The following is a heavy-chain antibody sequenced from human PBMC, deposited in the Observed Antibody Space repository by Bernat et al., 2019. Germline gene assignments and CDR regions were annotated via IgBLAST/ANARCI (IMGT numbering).Heavy chain of an antibody. CDR3: AKEDGYYGSGSSLN. Sequence: QVQLVESGGGLVQPGRSLRLSCAASGFTFSSYGMHWFRQAPGKGLEWVAVISYDGSNKSYAGCVKGRFTISRDNSKNTLYLHMSSLRAEDTAVYYCAKEDGYYGSGSSLNWGQGTLVTVSS. CDR1: GFTFSSYG. V-gene: IGHV3-30*18. J-gene: IGHJ1*01. D-gene: IGHD3-10*01. CDR2: ISYDGSNK.